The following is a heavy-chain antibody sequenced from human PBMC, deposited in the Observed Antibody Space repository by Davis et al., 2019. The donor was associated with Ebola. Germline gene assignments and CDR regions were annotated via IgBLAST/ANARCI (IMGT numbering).Heavy chain of an antibody. Sequence: GESLKISCAASGFTFNIYAMHWLRQAPGKGLEWVAVISYDGGNKNYADSVKGRFTISRDNSKNTLHLEMNSLRAEDTAVYFCAREGYSAFDHWGQGTLVTVSS. J-gene: IGHJ4*02. CDR3: AREGYSAFDH. D-gene: IGHD5-24*01. CDR1: GFTFNIYA. CDR2: ISYDGGNK. V-gene: IGHV3-30-3*01.